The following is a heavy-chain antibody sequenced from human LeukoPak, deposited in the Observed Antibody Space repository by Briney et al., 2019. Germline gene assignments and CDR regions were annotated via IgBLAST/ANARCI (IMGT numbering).Heavy chain of an antibody. D-gene: IGHD3-22*01. Sequence: SETLSLTCTVSGGSISSGSYYWSWIRPPAGKGLEWIGRIYTSGSTNYNPSLKSRVTISVDTSKNQSSLKLSSVTAADTAVYYCARGGRTYYYDSSGYYSDFWGQGTLVTVSS. CDR1: GGSISSGSYY. CDR2: IYTSGST. V-gene: IGHV4-61*02. J-gene: IGHJ4*02. CDR3: ARGGRTYYYDSSGYYSDF.